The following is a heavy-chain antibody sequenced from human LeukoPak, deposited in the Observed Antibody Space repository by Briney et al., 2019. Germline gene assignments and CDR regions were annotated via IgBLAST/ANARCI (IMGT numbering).Heavy chain of an antibody. D-gene: IGHD6-19*01. Sequence: TASETLSLTCTVSGGSISSYYWSWIRQPPGKGLEWIGYIYYSGSTDYNPSLKSRVTISVDTSKNQFSLKLSSVTAADTAVYYCAIGYSSGLADYWGQGTLVTVSS. J-gene: IGHJ4*02. CDR1: GGSISSYY. CDR3: AIGYSSGLADY. V-gene: IGHV4-59*01. CDR2: IYYSGST.